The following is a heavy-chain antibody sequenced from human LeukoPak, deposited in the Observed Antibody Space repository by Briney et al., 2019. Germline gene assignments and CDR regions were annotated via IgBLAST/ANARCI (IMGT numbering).Heavy chain of an antibody. J-gene: IGHJ5*02. V-gene: IGHV1-2*02. CDR1: GYTFTSYD. D-gene: IGHD6-13*01. CDR2: INPNSGGT. Sequence: GASVKVSCKASGYTFTSYDINWVRQATGQGLEWMGWINPNSGGTNYAQKFQGRVTMTRGTSISTAYMELSRLRSDDTAVYYCARAGKQYSSSWDAWFDPWGQGTLVTVSS. CDR3: ARAGKQYSSSWDAWFDP.